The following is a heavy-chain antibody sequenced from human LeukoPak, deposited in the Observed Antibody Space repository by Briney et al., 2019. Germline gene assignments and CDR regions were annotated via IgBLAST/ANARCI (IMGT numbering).Heavy chain of an antibody. CDR3: AKDKSSGYYYEGWFDP. CDR2: ISGSGGST. V-gene: IGHV3-23*01. Sequence: GGSLRLSCVASGFTFSTYAMTWVRQAPGKGLEWVSAISGSGGSTYYADSVKGRFTISRDNSKNTLYLQMNSLRAEDTAVYYCAKDKSSGYYYEGWFDPWGQGTLVTVSS. CDR1: GFTFSTYA. J-gene: IGHJ5*02. D-gene: IGHD3-22*01.